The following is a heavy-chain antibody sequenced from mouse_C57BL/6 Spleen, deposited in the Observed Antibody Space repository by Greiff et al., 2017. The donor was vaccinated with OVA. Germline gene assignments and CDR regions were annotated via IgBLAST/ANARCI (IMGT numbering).Heavy chain of an antibody. Sequence: EVQRVESGGDLVKPGGSLKLSCAASGFTFSSYGMSWVRQTPDKRLEWVATISSGGSYTYYPDSVKGRVTISRDNASNTLYLQMSSLKSEDTAMYYCARHEGYGSSYVFDYWGQGTTLTVSS. J-gene: IGHJ2*01. CDR3: ARHEGYGSSYVFDY. V-gene: IGHV5-6*01. CDR1: GFTFSSYG. D-gene: IGHD1-1*01. CDR2: ISSGGSYT.